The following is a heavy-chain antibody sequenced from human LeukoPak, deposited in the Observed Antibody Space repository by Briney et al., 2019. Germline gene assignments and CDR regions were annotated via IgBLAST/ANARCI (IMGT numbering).Heavy chain of an antibody. Sequence: GGSLRLSCAASGFRFSSYAMSWVRQAPGKGLEWVSAISGSGVSTYYADSVKGRFTVSRDNSKTTLYLQMSSLRAEDTAVYYCAKDERNWNYNLASQTYDWGQGTLVTVSS. CDR2: ISGSGVST. V-gene: IGHV3-23*01. CDR3: AKDERNWNYNLASQTYD. D-gene: IGHD1-7*01. CDR1: GFRFSSYA. J-gene: IGHJ4*02.